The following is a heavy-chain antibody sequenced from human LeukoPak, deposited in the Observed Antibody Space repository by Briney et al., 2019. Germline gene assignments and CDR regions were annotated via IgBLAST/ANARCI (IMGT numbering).Heavy chain of an antibody. CDR1: GFTFSSYA. V-gene: IGHV3-30*04. J-gene: IGHJ6*04. D-gene: IGHD3-10*02. CDR3: AELGITMIGGV. Sequence: GGSLRLSCAASGFTFSSYAMHWVRQAPGKGLEWVAVISYDGSNKYYADSVKGRFTISRDNSKSTLSLQMNSLRAEDTAVYYCAELGITMIGGVWGKGTTVTISS. CDR2: ISYDGSNK.